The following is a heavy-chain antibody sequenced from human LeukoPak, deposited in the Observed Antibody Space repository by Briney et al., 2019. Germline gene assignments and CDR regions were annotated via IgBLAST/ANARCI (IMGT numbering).Heavy chain of an antibody. J-gene: IGHJ4*02. CDR1: GFTFSSYA. Sequence: GGSLRLSCAASGFTFSSYAMHWVRQAPGKGLEWVAVISYDGSNKYYADSVKGRFTISRDNSKNTLYLQMNSLRAEDTAVYYCARDRGQQLALDYWGQGTLVTVSS. D-gene: IGHD6-13*01. CDR2: ISYDGSNK. CDR3: ARDRGQQLALDY. V-gene: IGHV3-30-3*01.